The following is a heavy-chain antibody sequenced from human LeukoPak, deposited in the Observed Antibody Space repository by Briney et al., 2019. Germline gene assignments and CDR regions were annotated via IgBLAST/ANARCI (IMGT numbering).Heavy chain of an antibody. CDR1: GGSISSHY. J-gene: IGHJ4*02. CDR2: IYYSGST. D-gene: IGHD3-22*01. Sequence: SETLSLTCTVSGGSISSHYWSWIRQPPGKGLEWIGYIYYSGSTNYNPSLKSRVTISVDMSKNQFSLKLSSVTAADTAVYYCAREVDYYDSSGYFYPHAYSDYWGQGTLVTVSS. V-gene: IGHV4-59*11. CDR3: AREVDYYDSSGYFYPHAYSDY.